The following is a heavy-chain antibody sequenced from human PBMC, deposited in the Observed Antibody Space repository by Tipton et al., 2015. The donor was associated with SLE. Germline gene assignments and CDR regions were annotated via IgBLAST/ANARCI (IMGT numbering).Heavy chain of an antibody. D-gene: IGHD6-13*01. V-gene: IGHV4-59*07. CDR1: GGSISSYY. CDR3: ARFRYSSSPYNWFDP. CDR2: IYYSGST. J-gene: IGHJ5*02. Sequence: TLSLTCTVSGGSISSYYWSWIRQPPGKGLEWIGYIYYSGSTNYNPSLKSRVTISVDTSKNQFSLKLSSVTAADTAVYYCARFRYSSSPYNWFDPWGQGTLVTVSS.